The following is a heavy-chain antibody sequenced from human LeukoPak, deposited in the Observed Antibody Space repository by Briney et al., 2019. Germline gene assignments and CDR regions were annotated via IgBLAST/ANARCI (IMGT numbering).Heavy chain of an antibody. CDR1: GFTFSSFA. Sequence: GGSLRLSCAASGFTFSSFAMTWVRQAPGKGLEWVSAISGSGTNTYYADSVKGRFTISRDNSKDTLYLQMSSLRAEDTAVYYCAQGLTTVISPFDYWGQGTLVTVSS. D-gene: IGHD4-11*01. J-gene: IGHJ4*02. CDR2: ISGSGTNT. CDR3: AQGLTTVISPFDY. V-gene: IGHV3-23*01.